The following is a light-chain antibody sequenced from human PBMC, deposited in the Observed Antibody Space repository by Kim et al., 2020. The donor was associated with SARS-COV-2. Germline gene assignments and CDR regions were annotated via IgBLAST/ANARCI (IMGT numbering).Light chain of an antibody. CDR2: DVS. J-gene: IGLJ3*02. CDR1: SSDVGGYNY. V-gene: IGLV2-11*01. CDR3: CSYAGSYCWV. Sequence: GQSVTISCTGTSSDVGGYNYVSWYQQHPGKAPKLMIYDVSKRPSGVPDRFSSSKSGNTASLTISGLQAEDEADYYCCSYAGSYCWVFGGGTKLTVL.